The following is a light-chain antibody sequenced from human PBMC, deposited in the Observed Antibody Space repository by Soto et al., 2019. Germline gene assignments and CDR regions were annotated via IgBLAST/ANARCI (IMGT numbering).Light chain of an antibody. Sequence: QSALTQPASVSGSPGQSITISCTGTSSDVGSYSSVSWYQQYPGKAPNLMIYEAFKRPSGVSNRFSGSKSGNTASLTISGLQAEDEADYYCCSYAGGATGMFGGGTKVTVL. V-gene: IGLV2-23*01. J-gene: IGLJ3*02. CDR2: EAF. CDR1: SSDVGSYSS. CDR3: CSYAGGATGM.